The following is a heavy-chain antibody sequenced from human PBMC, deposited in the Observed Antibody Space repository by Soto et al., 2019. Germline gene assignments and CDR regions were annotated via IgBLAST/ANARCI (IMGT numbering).Heavy chain of an antibody. CDR3: EKDREFIDPFAY. J-gene: IGHJ4*02. CDR1: GFAFSSYA. CDR2: ISGSTSGT. D-gene: IGHD3-16*02. Sequence: GGSLRLSCAASGFAFSSYAMSWFRQAPGKGLEWVSSISGSTSGTYYADAVKGRFTISRDNSNNTLYLQMNSLRAEDTAVYYCEKDREFIDPFAYRGQRALDTVSS. V-gene: IGHV3-23*01.